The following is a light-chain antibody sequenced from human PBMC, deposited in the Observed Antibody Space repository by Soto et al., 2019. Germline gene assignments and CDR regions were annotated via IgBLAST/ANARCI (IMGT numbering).Light chain of an antibody. CDR3: GTWDSSLSAGV. CDR1: SSNIGINY. Sequence: QSVLTQPPSVSAAPGQKVTISCSGSSSNIGINYVSRYQHLPGTAPKLLIYENNKRPSGIPDRFSGSKSGTSATLGITGLQTGDEADYYCGTWDSSLSAGVFGGGTKLTVL. CDR2: ENN. J-gene: IGLJ2*01. V-gene: IGLV1-51*02.